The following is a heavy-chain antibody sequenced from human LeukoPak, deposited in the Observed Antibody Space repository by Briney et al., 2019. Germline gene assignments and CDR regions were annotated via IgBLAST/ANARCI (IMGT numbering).Heavy chain of an antibody. Sequence: ASVKVSCQASGYTFTSNNINWVRQAPGQGLEWMGWMNPKSGNTDYAQKFQGRLTMTRDTSTNTAYMELSGLRSDDTAVYYCARDIGGRGYDFWSGYYYHYYMDVWGKGTTVTVSS. CDR3: ARDIGGRGYDFWSGYYYHYYMDV. J-gene: IGHJ6*03. CDR2: MNPKSGNT. CDR1: GYTFTSNN. V-gene: IGHV1-8*02. D-gene: IGHD3-3*01.